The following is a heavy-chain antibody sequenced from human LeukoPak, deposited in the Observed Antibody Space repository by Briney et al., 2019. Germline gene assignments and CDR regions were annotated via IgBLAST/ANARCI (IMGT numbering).Heavy chain of an antibody. CDR3: ARDTAYDSSGYYSDAFDI. J-gene: IGHJ3*02. V-gene: IGHV3-48*02. CDR1: GFTFSSYS. Sequence: PGGSLRLSCAASGFTFSSYSMNWVRQAPGKGLEWVSYISSSSSTIYYADSVKGRFTISRDNAKNSLYLQMNSLRDEDTAVYYCARDTAYDSSGYYSDAFDIWGQGTMVTVFS. D-gene: IGHD3-22*01. CDR2: ISSSSSTI.